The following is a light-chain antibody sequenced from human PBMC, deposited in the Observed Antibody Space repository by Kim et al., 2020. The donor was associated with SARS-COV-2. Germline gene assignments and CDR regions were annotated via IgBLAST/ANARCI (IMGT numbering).Light chain of an antibody. V-gene: IGLV1-40*01. CDR3: QSYDSSLSVV. CDR2: GNR. Sequence: GQKVTMSRTGSRSNIGEGYGVHGYQQIPGTAPTLLIYGNRNRPSGVPDRFAGAKSGTSASLAITGLQAEDEADYYCQSYDSSLSVVFGGGTQLTVL. CDR1: RSNIGEGYG. J-gene: IGLJ2*01.